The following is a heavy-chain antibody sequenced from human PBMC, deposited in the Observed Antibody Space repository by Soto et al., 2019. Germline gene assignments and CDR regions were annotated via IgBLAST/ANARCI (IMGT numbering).Heavy chain of an antibody. CDR1: GFIFDDFG. CDR2: VTWNSGNI. Sequence: EVQLVESGGGLVQPGRSLRLSCAASGFIFDDFGMHWVRQAPGKGLEWVSGVTWNSGNIDYADSVKGRFTITRDNAQTSLYLQMNGLRGEDTALYYCAKDRYGSLEGGMDVWGQGTTVTVSS. J-gene: IGHJ6*02. D-gene: IGHD1-26*01. V-gene: IGHV3-9*01. CDR3: AKDRYGSLEGGMDV.